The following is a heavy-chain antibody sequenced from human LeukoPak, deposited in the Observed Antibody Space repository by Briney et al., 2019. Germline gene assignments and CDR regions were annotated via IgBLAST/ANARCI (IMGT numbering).Heavy chain of an antibody. CDR3: ARDLGYYYDSSGYYYVYYYYYMDV. V-gene: IGHV4-38-2*02. J-gene: IGHJ6*03. CDR2: IYHSGST. CDR1: GYSISSGYY. D-gene: IGHD3-22*01. Sequence: SETLSLTCAVYGYSISSGYYWGWIRQPPGKGLEWIGSIYHSGSTYYNPSLKSRVTISVDTSKNQFSLKLSSVTAADTAVYYCARDLGYYYDSSGYYYVYYYYYMDVWGKGTTVTVSS.